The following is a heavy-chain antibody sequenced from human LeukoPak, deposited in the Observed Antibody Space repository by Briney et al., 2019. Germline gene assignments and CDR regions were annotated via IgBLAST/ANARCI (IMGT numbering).Heavy chain of an antibody. CDR3: AKVEVSPNWFDP. V-gene: IGHV3-23*01. CDR2: ISGSGGST. CDR1: GFTFSSYA. J-gene: IGHJ5*02. D-gene: IGHD2-8*01. Sequence: GSLRLSCAASGFTFSSYAMSWVRQASGKGLEWVPAISGSGGSTYYADSVKGRFTISRDNSKNTLYLQMNSLRAEDTAVYYCAKVEVSPNWFDPWGQGTLVTVSS.